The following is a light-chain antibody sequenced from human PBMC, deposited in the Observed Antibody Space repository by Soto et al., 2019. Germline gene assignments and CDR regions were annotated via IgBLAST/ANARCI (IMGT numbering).Light chain of an antibody. J-gene: IGLJ2*01. Sequence: QSVLTQPPSASGTPGQRVTISCSGSSTNIGSNTVNWYQQHPGTSPKLLIYSNDQRPSSVPARFSGSNSCTTASLAISGRQSAEEADYYCSSSDAGLSGGVFGGGTQLTVL. V-gene: IGLV1-44*01. CDR3: SSSDAGLSGGV. CDR1: STNIGSNT. CDR2: SND.